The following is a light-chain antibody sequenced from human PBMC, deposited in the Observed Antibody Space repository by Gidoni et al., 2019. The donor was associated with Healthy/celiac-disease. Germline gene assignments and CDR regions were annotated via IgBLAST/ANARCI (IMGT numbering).Light chain of an antibody. CDR3: SSSAGSNYFVV. Sequence: QSALTQPPSAAGPHGPAVTISCTGTSSDVGGYNYVSWYQQHPGKAPKLMIYEVSERPSGVPDRFSGSKSGNTASLPVSGLQAEDEADYYCSSSAGSNYFVVFGGGTTLPVL. CDR1: SSDVGGYNY. CDR2: EVS. J-gene: IGLJ2*01. V-gene: IGLV2-8*01.